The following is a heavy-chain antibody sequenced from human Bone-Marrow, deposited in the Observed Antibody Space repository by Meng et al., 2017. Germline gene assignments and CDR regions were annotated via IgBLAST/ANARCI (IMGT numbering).Heavy chain of an antibody. CDR1: GYTFTSYD. CDR3: ARGFLDYYDSSGYYYVD. J-gene: IGHJ4*02. CDR2: MNPNSGNT. Sequence: ASVKVSCKASGYTFTSYDINWVRQATGQGLEWMGWMNPNSGNTGYAQKFQGRVTMTRHTSISTAYMELSSLRSGDTAVYYCARGFLDYYDSSGYYYVDWGQGTLVTVSS. D-gene: IGHD3-22*01. V-gene: IGHV1-8*01.